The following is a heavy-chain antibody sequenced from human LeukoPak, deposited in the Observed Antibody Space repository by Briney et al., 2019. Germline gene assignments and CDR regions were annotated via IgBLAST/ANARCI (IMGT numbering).Heavy chain of an antibody. J-gene: IGHJ4*02. CDR2: IGGSGGAT. V-gene: IGHV3-23*01. CDR1: GITYSSYA. D-gene: IGHD1-20*01. Sequence: GGSLRLSCAASGITYSSYAMSWVRQAPGRGLEGVSGIGGSGGATYYADSVKGRFTISRDNSKNTLYLQMNSLRAEDTAVYYCAKGSISGTRSLFDYWGQGTLVTVSS. CDR3: AKGSISGTRSLFDY.